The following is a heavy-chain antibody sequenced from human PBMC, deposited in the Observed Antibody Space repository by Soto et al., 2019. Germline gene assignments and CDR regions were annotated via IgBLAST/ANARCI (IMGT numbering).Heavy chain of an antibody. CDR1: GFTFRSFT. J-gene: IGHJ5*02. D-gene: IGHD6-13*01. CDR2: ISSNSAYI. Sequence: GGSLRLSCAASGFTFRSFTMNWVRQSPGKGLEWVSTISSNSAYIYYTDALRGRFTISRDNAKNSLHLQMNSLRAEDTAVYYCTRDASRDSSARGWFDPWGPGTLVTVSS. V-gene: IGHV3-21*01. CDR3: TRDASRDSSARGWFDP.